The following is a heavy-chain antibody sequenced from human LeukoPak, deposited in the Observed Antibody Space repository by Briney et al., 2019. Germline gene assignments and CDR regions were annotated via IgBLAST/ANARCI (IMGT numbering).Heavy chain of an antibody. V-gene: IGHV1-2*02. Sequence: ASVTVSCKASGYTFTGYYMHWVRQAPGQGLEWMGWINPNSGGTNYAQKFQGRVTMTRDTSISIAYMELSRLRSDDTAVYYCARDRGYYFDSSYFDYWGQGTLVTVSS. CDR1: GYTFTGYY. CDR3: ARDRGYYFDSSYFDY. CDR2: INPNSGGT. J-gene: IGHJ4*02. D-gene: IGHD3-22*01.